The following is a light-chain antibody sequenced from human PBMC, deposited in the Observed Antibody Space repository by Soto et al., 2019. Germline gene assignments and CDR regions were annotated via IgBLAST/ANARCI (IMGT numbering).Light chain of an antibody. V-gene: IGKV3-20*01. Sequence: EIVLTQSPGTLSLSPGDRATLFCRASQSVSSTHLAWYHQKPGQAPRLLIYGASTRASGIPDRFSGSGSGTDFTLTISRLETEDFAVYYCPQYRSSPHTFRHGTRVDIK. J-gene: IGKJ3*01. CDR1: QSVSSTH. CDR2: GAS. CDR3: PQYRSSPHT.